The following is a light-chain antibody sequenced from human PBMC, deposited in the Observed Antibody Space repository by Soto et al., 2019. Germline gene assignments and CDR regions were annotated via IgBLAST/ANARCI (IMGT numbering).Light chain of an antibody. J-gene: IGKJ2*01. V-gene: IGKV2-24*01. CDR2: QVS. CDR1: QSLVHSDGNTH. Sequence: DIVMTQTPLSSPVTLGQPASISCRSSQSLVHSDGNTHLSWLQQRPGQPPRLLIYQVSNRFSGVPDRFSGSGAGTDFTLKISRVEAEDVGIYYCMQATKFPPYTFGQGTKLEIK. CDR3: MQATKFPPYT.